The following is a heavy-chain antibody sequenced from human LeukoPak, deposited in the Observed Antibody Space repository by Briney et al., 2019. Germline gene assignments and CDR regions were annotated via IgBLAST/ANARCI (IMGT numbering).Heavy chain of an antibody. CDR3: ARDQVGPED. V-gene: IGHV3-7*01. CDR1: GFTFSGFW. CDR2: INQAGSEK. D-gene: IGHD1-26*01. Sequence: GGSLRLSCAASGFTFSGFWMSWVRQAPGKGLEWVANINQAGSEKYYVDSVKGRFTISRDNAKSSLYLQMNSLRAEDTAVYYCARDQVGPEDWGQGTLVTVSS. J-gene: IGHJ4*02.